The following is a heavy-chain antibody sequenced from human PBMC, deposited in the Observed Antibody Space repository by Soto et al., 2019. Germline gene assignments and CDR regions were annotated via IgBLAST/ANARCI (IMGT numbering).Heavy chain of an antibody. D-gene: IGHD1-1*01. CDR2: ISAHNGNT. V-gene: IGHV1-18*01. CDR1: GYTFTSYG. J-gene: IGHJ4*02. Sequence: QVHLVQSGAEVKKPGASVKVSCKASGYTFTSYGITWVRQAPGQGLEWMGWISAHNGNTDYAQKLQGRVIVTRDTSTSTVYMELRSLRSDDTAVYDCARGRYGDYWGQGALVTVSS. CDR3: ARGRYGDY.